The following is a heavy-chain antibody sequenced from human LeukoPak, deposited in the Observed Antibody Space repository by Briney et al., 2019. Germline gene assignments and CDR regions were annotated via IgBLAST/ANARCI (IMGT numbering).Heavy chain of an antibody. CDR3: ARERNGYYNDY. CDR2: IISNGGST. CDR1: GFTFSSYT. J-gene: IGHJ4*02. Sequence: PGGSLRLSCAASGFTFSSYTMHWVRQAPGEGLEFVSAIISNGGSTYYANSVKGSFTISRDNSKNTLYLQMGSLRAEDMAVYYCARERNGYYNDYWGQGTLVTVSS. V-gene: IGHV3-64*01. D-gene: IGHD3-3*01.